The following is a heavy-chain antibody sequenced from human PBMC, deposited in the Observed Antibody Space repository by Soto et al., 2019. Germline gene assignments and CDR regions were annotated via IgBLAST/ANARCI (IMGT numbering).Heavy chain of an antibody. J-gene: IGHJ6*02. CDR2: ITGSSSYI. CDR1: GFIFSSHN. V-gene: IGHV3-21*06. D-gene: IGHD3-9*01. CDR3: ARLVASETGYGMDV. Sequence: GGSLRLSCAASGFIFSSHNMNWVRQAPGKGLEWVSSITGSSSYIFYADSVKGRFTISRDNAKNTVYLQVNSLRAEDTGVYYCARLVASETGYGMDVWGQGTTVTVSS.